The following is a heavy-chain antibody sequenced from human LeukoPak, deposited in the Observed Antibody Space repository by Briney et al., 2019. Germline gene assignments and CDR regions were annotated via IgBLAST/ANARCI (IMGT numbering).Heavy chain of an antibody. J-gene: IGHJ4*02. CDR2: TYYRSKWYN. CDR3: ARDFGTTGWHTFDF. CDR1: GDSVSSKNGA. D-gene: IGHD6-19*01. V-gene: IGHV6-1*01. Sequence: SQTLSLTCVVSGDSVSSKNGAWNWIRQSPSRGLEWLGRTYYRSKWYNDYAESMEGRMTISQDTSKNQYSLHLNSVTPDDTAVYDCARDFGTTGWHTFDFWGQGTLVTVSS.